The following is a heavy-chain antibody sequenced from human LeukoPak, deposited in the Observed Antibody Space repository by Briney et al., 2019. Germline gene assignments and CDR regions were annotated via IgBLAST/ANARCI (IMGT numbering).Heavy chain of an antibody. CDR1: GYTFTSYD. CDR2: MNPNSGNT. V-gene: IGHV1-8*03. J-gene: IGHJ4*02. D-gene: IGHD6-13*01. CDR3: AMNLVGSRRVGDY. Sequence: VASVKVSCKASGYTFTSYDINWVRQATGQGLEWMGWMNPNSGNTGYAQKFQGRVTITRNTSISTAYTELSSLRSEDTAVYYCAMNLVGSRRVGDYWGQGTLVTVSS.